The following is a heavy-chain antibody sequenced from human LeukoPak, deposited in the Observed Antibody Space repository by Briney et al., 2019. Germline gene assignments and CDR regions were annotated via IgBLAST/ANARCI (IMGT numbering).Heavy chain of an antibody. CDR2: IIPISDTA. D-gene: IGHD1-26*01. J-gene: IGHJ3*02. Sequence: SVKVSCKASGGTFNNYAISWVRQAPGQGLEWMGGIIPISDTANDAQKFKGRATITADKSTSTVYMELSSLRSEDTAVYYCAREDDTGRYMGDDAFDIWGQGTMVTVSS. CDR1: GGTFNNYA. CDR3: AREDDTGRYMGDDAFDI. V-gene: IGHV1-69*06.